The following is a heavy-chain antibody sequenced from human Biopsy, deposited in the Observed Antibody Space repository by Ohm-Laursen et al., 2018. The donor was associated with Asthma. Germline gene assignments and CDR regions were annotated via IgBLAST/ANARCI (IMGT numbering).Heavy chain of an antibody. D-gene: IGHD2-21*01. J-gene: IGHJ4*02. CDR1: GFTFSSYS. CDR2: IATDGSNK. CDR3: VKDHSAGYYYFDD. V-gene: IGHV3-64D*08. Sequence: GSLRLSCTASGFTFSSYSMHWVRHAPGRGPEYVSFIATDGSNKFYADSVKGRFTVSRDNSKHTLYRHMTGLRADDTGVYYCVKDHSAGYYYFDDWGQGAQVTVSS.